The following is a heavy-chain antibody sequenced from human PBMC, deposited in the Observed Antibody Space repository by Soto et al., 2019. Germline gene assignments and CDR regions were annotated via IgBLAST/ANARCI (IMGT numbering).Heavy chain of an antibody. CDR3: AKVPVGAAAGTHSYAFDI. CDR1: GFTFSSYA. CDR2: ISGSGGST. D-gene: IGHD6-13*01. Sequence: GGSLRLSCAASGFTFSSYAMSWVRQAPGKGLEWVSAISGSGGSTYYAYSVKGRFTISRDNSKKTLYLQMNSLRAEDTAVYYCAKVPVGAAAGTHSYAFDIWGQGTMVTVS. J-gene: IGHJ3*02. V-gene: IGHV3-23*01.